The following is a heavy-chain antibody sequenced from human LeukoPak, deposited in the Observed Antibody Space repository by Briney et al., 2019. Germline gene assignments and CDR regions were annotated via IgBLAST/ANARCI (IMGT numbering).Heavy chain of an antibody. Sequence: TSETLSLTCTVSGGSISSYYWSWIRQPAGKGLEWIGRIYTSGSTNYNPSLESRVTMSVDTSKNQFSLKLSSVTAADTAVYYCARDSLAYCGGDCYTFDYWGQGTLVTVSS. CDR1: GGSISSYY. CDR2: IYTSGST. D-gene: IGHD2-21*02. V-gene: IGHV4-4*07. CDR3: ARDSLAYCGGDCYTFDY. J-gene: IGHJ4*02.